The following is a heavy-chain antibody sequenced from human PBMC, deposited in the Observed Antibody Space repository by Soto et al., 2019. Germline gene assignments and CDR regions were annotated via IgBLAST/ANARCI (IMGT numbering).Heavy chain of an antibody. Sequence: KTSETLSLTCTVSGGSISSSSYYWGWIRQPPGKGLEWIGSIYYSGSTYYNPSLKSRVTISVDTSKNQFSLKLSPVTAADTAVYYCARERRLVVVAATQYNWFDPWGQGTLVTVSS. V-gene: IGHV4-39*02. J-gene: IGHJ5*02. CDR2: IYYSGST. D-gene: IGHD2-15*01. CDR3: ARERRLVVVAATQYNWFDP. CDR1: GGSISSSSYY.